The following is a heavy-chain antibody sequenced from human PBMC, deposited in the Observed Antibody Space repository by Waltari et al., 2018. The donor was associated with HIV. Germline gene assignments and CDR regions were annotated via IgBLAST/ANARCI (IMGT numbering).Heavy chain of an antibody. CDR3: ARNTGYSYGQNYYYNGMDV. CDR1: GFSLSTSKMC. D-gene: IGHD5-18*01. J-gene: IGHJ6*02. Sequence: SGFSLSTSKMCVSWIRQPPGKALEWLALIDWDDDKYYSTSLKTRLTISKDTSKNQVVLTMTNMDPVDTATYYCARNTGYSYGQNYYYNGMDVWGQGTTVIVSS. V-gene: IGHV2-70*01. CDR2: IDWDDDK.